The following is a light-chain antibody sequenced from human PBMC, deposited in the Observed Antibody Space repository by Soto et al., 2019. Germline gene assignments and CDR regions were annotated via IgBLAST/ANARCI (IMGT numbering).Light chain of an antibody. J-gene: IGLJ1*01. V-gene: IGLV2-14*03. CDR3: GSYTTSSSYV. Sequence: QSALTQPASVSGSPGLSITISCTGTSSDVGAYNFVSWYQQHPDKAPKLTIFDVSNRPSGVSNRFSGSKSGNTASLTISGLQSEDEAEYYCGSYTTSSSYVFGTGTKVTVL. CDR1: SSDVGAYNF. CDR2: DVS.